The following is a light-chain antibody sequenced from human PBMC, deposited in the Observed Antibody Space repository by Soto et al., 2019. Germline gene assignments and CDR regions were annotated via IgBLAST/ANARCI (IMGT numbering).Light chain of an antibody. V-gene: IGLV2-11*01. CDR2: DVS. J-gene: IGLJ2*01. Sequence: QSALTQPRSVSGSPGQSVTISCTGTSRDVGGYNYVSWYQQHPGKAPKGMIYDVSERPSGVPDRFSGSKSGNTASLTISGLQAEDEADYYCCSNAGSYEVFGGGTKLTVL. CDR3: CSNAGSYEV. CDR1: SRDVGGYNY.